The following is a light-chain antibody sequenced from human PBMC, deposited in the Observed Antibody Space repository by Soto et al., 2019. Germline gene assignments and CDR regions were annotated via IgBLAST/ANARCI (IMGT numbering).Light chain of an antibody. CDR3: ISYTSSSTPRV. J-gene: IGLJ1*01. CDR2: EVS. V-gene: IGLV2-14*01. Sequence: QSALTQPAYVSGSPGQSITISCTGPSSDVGGYNYVSWYQQHPGKAPKRMIYEVSNRPSGVSNRFSGSKSGNTASLTISGLQAEDEADYCRISYTSSSTPRVCGTGTKLNVL. CDR1: SSDVGGYNY.